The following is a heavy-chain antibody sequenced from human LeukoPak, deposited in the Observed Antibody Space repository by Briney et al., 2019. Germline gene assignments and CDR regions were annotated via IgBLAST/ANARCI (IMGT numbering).Heavy chain of an antibody. CDR2: IKQDGSEK. CDR3: ARDSSVGGYYYYMDV. D-gene: IGHD3-16*01. J-gene: IGHJ6*03. CDR1: GFTFSSYW. Sequence: GGSLRLSCAASGFTFSSYWMSWVRQAPGKGLEWVANIKQDGSEKYYVDSVKGRFSISRHNAKNSLYLQMNSLRAEDTAVYYCARDSSVGGYYYYMDVWGKGTTVTVSS. V-gene: IGHV3-7*01.